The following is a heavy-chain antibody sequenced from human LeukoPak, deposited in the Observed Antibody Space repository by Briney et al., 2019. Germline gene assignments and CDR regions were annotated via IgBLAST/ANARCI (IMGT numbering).Heavy chain of an antibody. Sequence: SETLSLTCTVSGGSISSGSYYWSWLRQPAGRGLEWIGRIYTSGSTNYNPSLKSRVTISVDTSKNQFSLKLSSVTAADTAVYYCARGTTYNQYYYDSSGYYSFDYWGQGTLVTVSS. CDR2: IYTSGST. CDR1: GGSISSGSYY. V-gene: IGHV4-61*02. CDR3: ARGTTYNQYYYDSSGYYSFDY. J-gene: IGHJ4*02. D-gene: IGHD3-22*01.